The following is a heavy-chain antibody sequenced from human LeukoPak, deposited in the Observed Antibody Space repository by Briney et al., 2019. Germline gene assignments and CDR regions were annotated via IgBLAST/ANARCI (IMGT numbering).Heavy chain of an antibody. CDR1: GFXFGTYA. J-gene: IGHJ6*02. CDR2: ITVSGGTT. V-gene: IGHV3-23*01. CDR3: ARYCTSTSCYGSYYYYGMDV. Sequence: GGSLRLSCAASGFXFGTYAMSWVRQAPGKGLEWVAAITVSGGTTYHADSVRGRFSISRDNSKDTLYLQMHALRAEDTAVYYCARYCTSTSCYGSYYYYGMDVWGQGTTVTVSS. D-gene: IGHD2-2*01.